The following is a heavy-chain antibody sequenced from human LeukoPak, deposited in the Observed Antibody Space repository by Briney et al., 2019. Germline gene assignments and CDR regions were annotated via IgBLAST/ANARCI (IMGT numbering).Heavy chain of an antibody. CDR3: TRLPTVVQGGDI. Sequence: GGSLRLSCVASGFTFSSFWMHWVRQAPGKGLVWVSRINPDGSTTNYADSVKGRFTISRDNAKNTLYLQMNSLRAEDTAVYYCTRLPTVVQGGDIWGQGTMVTVSS. V-gene: IGHV3-74*01. D-gene: IGHD4-23*01. CDR2: INPDGSTT. CDR1: GFTFSSFW. J-gene: IGHJ3*02.